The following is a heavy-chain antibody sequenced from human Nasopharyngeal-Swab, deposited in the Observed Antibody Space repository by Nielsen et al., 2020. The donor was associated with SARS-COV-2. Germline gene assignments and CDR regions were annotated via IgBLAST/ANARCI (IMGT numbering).Heavy chain of an antibody. J-gene: IGHJ4*02. CDR3: ARGVGVDDFWSGRFDY. Sequence: GGSLRLSCAASGFTVSGNFMTWVRQAPGKGLEWVSVIYSAGQTNYADSVKGRFTISRDNSKNTLYLQMNSLRAEDTAVYYCARGVGVDDFWSGRFDYWGQGTLVTASS. D-gene: IGHD3-3*01. CDR1: GFTVSGNF. V-gene: IGHV3-53*01. CDR2: IYSAGQT.